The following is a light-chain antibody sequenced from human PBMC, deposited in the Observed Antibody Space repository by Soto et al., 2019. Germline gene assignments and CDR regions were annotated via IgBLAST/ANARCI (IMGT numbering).Light chain of an antibody. CDR1: SSNIGSNT. Sequence: QSALTQPPSASGTPGQRVTISCSGSSSNIGSNTVNWYQQLPATAPKLLIYSNNQRPSGVPDRFSGSKSGTSASLAISGLQYEDEADYYCGAWDASLNGPVFGGGTKLTVL. CDR3: GAWDASLNGPV. V-gene: IGLV1-44*01. CDR2: SNN. J-gene: IGLJ2*01.